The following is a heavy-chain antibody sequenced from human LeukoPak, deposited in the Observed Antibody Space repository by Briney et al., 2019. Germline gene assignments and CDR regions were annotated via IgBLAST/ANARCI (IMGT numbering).Heavy chain of an antibody. D-gene: IGHD6-19*01. J-gene: IGHJ4*02. Sequence: SETLSLTCTISGGSISSYYWSWIRQPAGKGLEWIGRIYISGSTNYNPSLKSRVTMSVDTSKNQFSLKLSSVTAADTAVYYCARLGDSSGWYLGPFDYWGQGTLVTVSS. V-gene: IGHV4-4*07. CDR3: ARLGDSSGWYLGPFDY. CDR2: IYISGST. CDR1: GGSISSYY.